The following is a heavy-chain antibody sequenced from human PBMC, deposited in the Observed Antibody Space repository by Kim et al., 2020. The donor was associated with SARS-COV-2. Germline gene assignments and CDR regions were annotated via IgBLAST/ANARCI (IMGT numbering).Heavy chain of an antibody. Sequence: SETLSLTCTVSGGSISSSSYYWGWIRQPPGKGLEWIGSVYYSGNTYCNPSLKSRVTISVDTSKTQFSLKLTSVTAPDPAIYYCRRDPLGPRILGIGSYY. CDR2: VYYSGNT. CDR1: GGSISSSSYY. J-gene: IGHJ6*01. V-gene: IGHV4-39*07. D-gene: IGHD3-16*01. CDR3: RRDPLGPRILGIGSYY.